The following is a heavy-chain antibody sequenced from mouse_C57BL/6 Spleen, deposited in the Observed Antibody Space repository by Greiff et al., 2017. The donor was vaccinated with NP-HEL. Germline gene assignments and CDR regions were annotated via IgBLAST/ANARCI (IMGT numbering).Heavy chain of an antibody. CDR1: GYAFSSYW. V-gene: IGHV1-80*01. D-gene: IGHD1-1*01. Sequence: VKLVESGAELVKPGASVKISCKASGYAFSSYWMNWVKQRPGKGLEWIGQIYPGDGDTNYNGKFKGKATLTADKSSSTAYMQLSSLTSEDSAVYFCARWDYGSSSYYFDYWGQGTTLTVAS. CDR3: ARWDYGSSSYYFDY. J-gene: IGHJ2*01. CDR2: IYPGDGDT.